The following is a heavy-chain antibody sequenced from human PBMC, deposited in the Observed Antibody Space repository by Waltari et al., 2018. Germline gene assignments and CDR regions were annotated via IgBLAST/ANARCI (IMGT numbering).Heavy chain of an antibody. Sequence: QVQLVQSGAEVKKPGASVKVSCKASGYTFTSYDINWVRQATGQGLEWMGWMNPNSGNTGYAQKFQGRVTITRNTSISTAYMELSSLRSEDTAVYYCARGGYYDSSGYYYEGWFDPWGQGTLVTVSS. V-gene: IGHV1-8*03. CDR2: MNPNSGNT. CDR1: GYTFTSYD. CDR3: ARGGYYDSSGYYYEGWFDP. J-gene: IGHJ5*02. D-gene: IGHD3-22*01.